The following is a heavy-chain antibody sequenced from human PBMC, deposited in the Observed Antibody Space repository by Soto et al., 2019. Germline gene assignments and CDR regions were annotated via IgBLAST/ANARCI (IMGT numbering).Heavy chain of an antibody. V-gene: IGHV1-69*01. D-gene: IGHD2-8*01. J-gene: IGHJ1*01. Sequence: QVQLVQSGAEVRKPGSSVRVSCKASGASFRNYLISWVRQAPGQGLECMGGILPVSGRTNYAQKFQGRVTITADSATSTVYMEVSSLTSEDTAVYFCATGCNDFPHWGQGTLVTVSS. CDR3: ATGCNDFPH. CDR1: GASFRNYL. CDR2: ILPVSGRT.